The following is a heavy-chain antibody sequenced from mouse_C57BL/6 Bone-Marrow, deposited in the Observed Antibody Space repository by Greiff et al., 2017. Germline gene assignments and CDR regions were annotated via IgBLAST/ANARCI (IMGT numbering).Heavy chain of an antibody. CDR1: GFTFSDFY. CDR2: SRNKANDYTT. CDR3: ARDANYDGYYPLAY. J-gene: IGHJ3*01. D-gene: IGHD2-3*01. V-gene: IGHV7-1*01. Sequence: EVKLMESGGGLVQSGRSLRLSCATSGFTFSDFYMEWVRQAPGKGLEWIAASRNKANDYTTEYSASVKGRFIVSRDTSQSILYLQMNALRAEDTAIYYCARDANYDGYYPLAYWGQGTLVTVSA.